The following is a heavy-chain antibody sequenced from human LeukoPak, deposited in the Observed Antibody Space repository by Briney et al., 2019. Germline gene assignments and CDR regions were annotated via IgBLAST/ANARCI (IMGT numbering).Heavy chain of an antibody. CDR1: GGSFSGFY. CDR2: IHHSGIT. V-gene: IGHV4-34*01. Sequence: SETLSLTCSVSGGSFSGFYCSWIRQVPGKGLEWLGEIHHSGITNYNPSLRSRLTLSEDTPNTQFSLKLTSVTAADTALYFCARGHSTSGFDIWGRGTQVTVSS. CDR3: ARGHSTSGFDI. D-gene: IGHD2-2*01. J-gene: IGHJ4*02.